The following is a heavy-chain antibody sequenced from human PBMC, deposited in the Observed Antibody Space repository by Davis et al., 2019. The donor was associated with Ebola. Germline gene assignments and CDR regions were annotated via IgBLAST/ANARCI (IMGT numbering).Heavy chain of an antibody. CDR3: ARDPGSVTYYKEGFD. D-gene: IGHD3-10*01. CDR1: GFTFSDYY. CDR2: ISGSGSTI. J-gene: IGHJ4*02. V-gene: IGHV3-11*04. Sequence: GGSLRLSCAASGFTFSDYYMNWVRQAPGKGLEWVSYISGSGSTIYYADSVKGRFTISRDNAKNSLYLQMNSLRAEDTAIYYCARDPGSVTYYKEGFDWGQGTLVTVSS.